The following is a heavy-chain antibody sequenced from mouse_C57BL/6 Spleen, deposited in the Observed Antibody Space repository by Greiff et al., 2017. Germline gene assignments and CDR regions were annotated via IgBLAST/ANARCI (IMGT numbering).Heavy chain of an antibody. D-gene: IGHD1-1*01. CDR3: ASITTVAYYFDY. Sequence: EVKVVESGGGLVQPGESLKLSCESNEYEFPSHDMSWVRKAPEKRLELVAAINSDGGSTYYPDTMERRFIISRDNTKKTLYLQMSSLRSEDTAVYYCASITTVAYYFDYWGQGTTLTVSS. J-gene: IGHJ2*01. CDR1: EYEFPSHD. CDR2: INSDGGST. V-gene: IGHV5-2*01.